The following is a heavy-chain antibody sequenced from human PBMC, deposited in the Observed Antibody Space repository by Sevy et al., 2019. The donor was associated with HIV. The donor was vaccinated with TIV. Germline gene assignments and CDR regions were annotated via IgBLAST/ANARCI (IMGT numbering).Heavy chain of an antibody. Sequence: GSLRLSCAASGITLTPYWMHWVRQVPGKGLVWVSRIISDGSSTSYAESVKGRFTISRDNGKNTLYLQMKSLRVEDTAVYFCSRGLYYYDMRGHQEPGDYWGQGVLVTVSS. J-gene: IGHJ4*02. D-gene: IGHD3-22*01. CDR3: SRGLYYYDMRGHQEPGDY. CDR2: IISDGSST. CDR1: GITLTPYW. V-gene: IGHV3-74*01.